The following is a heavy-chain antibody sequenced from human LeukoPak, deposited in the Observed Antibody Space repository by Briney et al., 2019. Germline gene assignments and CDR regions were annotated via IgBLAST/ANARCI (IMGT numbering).Heavy chain of an antibody. V-gene: IGHV1-69*05. J-gene: IGHJ6*03. D-gene: IGHD2-2*01. CDR1: GGTFSSYA. CDR2: IIPIFGTA. CDR3: ASASDIYCSSTSCSPYYYYYMDV. Sequence: ASVKVSCKASGGTFSSYAISWVRQAPGQGLEWMGGIIPIFGTANYAQKFQGRVTITTDESTSTAYMELSSLRSEDTAVYYCASASDIYCSSTSCSPYYYYYMDVWGKGTTVTVSS.